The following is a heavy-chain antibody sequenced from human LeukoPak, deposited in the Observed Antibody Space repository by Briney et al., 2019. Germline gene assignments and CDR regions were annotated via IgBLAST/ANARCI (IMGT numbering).Heavy chain of an antibody. Sequence: ASAKVSCKASGYTFTSYYMHWVRQAPGQGLEWMGIINPSGGSTSYAQKFQGRVTMTRDTSTSTVYMELSSLRSEDTAVYYYARARPLYSGSYFNWFDPWGQGTLVTVSS. CDR3: ARARPLYSGSYFNWFDP. V-gene: IGHV1-46*01. J-gene: IGHJ5*02. CDR2: INPSGGST. CDR1: GYTFTSYY. D-gene: IGHD1-26*01.